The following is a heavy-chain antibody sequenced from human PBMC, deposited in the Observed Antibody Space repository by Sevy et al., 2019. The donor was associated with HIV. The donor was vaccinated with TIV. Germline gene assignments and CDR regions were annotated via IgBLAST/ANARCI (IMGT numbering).Heavy chain of an antibody. J-gene: IGHJ4*02. D-gene: IGHD2-15*01. V-gene: IGHV3-21*06. CDR3: ARLQSCGGSCYTFDS. CDR1: GFTFSSYE. CDR2: INYIDRYI. Sequence: GSLRLSCAASGFTFSSYEMSWVRQAPGKGLEWVSSINYIDRYIKYAASVRGRFTISRDNPKNSVSLRMNSLRDDDTAMYYCARLQSCGGSCYTFDSWGQGTLVTVSS.